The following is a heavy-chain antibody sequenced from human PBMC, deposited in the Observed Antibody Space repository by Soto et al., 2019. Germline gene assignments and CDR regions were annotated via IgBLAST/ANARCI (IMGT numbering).Heavy chain of an antibody. J-gene: IGHJ4*02. CDR1: GYTFTSYD. D-gene: IGHD3-10*01. CDR3: ARGITMVRGVIGY. Sequence: ASVKVSCKASGYTFTSYDINWVRQATGQGLEWMGWMNPNSGNTGYAQKFQGRVTMTRNTSISTAHMELSSLRSEDTAVYYCARGITMVRGVIGYWGQGTLVTVSS. V-gene: IGHV1-8*01. CDR2: MNPNSGNT.